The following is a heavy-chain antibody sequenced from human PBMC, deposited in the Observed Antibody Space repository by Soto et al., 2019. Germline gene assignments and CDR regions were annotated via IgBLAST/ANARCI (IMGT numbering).Heavy chain of an antibody. CDR3: ARRGSSMADY. V-gene: IGHV5-10-1*01. Sequence: PGESLKISCKGSGYSFTSYWISWVRQMPGKGLEWMGRIDPSDSYTNYSPSFQGHVTISADKSISTAYLQWSSLKASDIAMYYCARRGSSMADYWGQGSLVTISS. CDR1: GYSFTSYW. CDR2: IDPSDSYT. J-gene: IGHJ4*02. D-gene: IGHD6-13*01.